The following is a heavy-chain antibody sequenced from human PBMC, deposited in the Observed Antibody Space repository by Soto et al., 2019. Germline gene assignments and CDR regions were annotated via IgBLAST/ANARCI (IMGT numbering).Heavy chain of an antibody. V-gene: IGHV3-30*18. CDR3: AKSYDSSCNDAFDI. CDR1: GFMFSSYG. J-gene: IGHJ3*02. CDR2: ISYDGSNK. Sequence: QVQLVESGGGVVQPGRSLRLSCAASGFMFSSYGMHWVRQAPGKGLEWVAVISYDGSNKYHADSVKGRFTISIDNSKNTLYMQMNSLKDEDTAMYYCAKSYDSSCNDAFDIWGQGTMVTVSS. D-gene: IGHD3-22*01.